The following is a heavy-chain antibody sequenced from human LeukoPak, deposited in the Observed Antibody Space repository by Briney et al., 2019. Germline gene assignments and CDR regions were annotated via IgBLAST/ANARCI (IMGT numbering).Heavy chain of an antibody. CDR1: GFTFSSYS. CDR3: ARANTYYYDSSGYDP. CDR2: ISSSSSYI. J-gene: IGHJ5*02. D-gene: IGHD3-22*01. V-gene: IGHV3-21*01. Sequence: GGSLRLSCAASGFTFSSYSMNWVRQAPGKGLEWVSSISSSSSYIYYADSVKGRFTISRDNAKNSLYLQMNSLRAEDTAVYYCARANTYYYDSSGYDPWGQGTLVTVSS.